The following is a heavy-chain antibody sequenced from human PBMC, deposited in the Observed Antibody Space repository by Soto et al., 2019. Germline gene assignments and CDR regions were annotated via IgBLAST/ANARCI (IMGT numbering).Heavy chain of an antibody. CDR1: GFTFSSYS. CDR3: ARGLYYDFWSGYYNPRAYFDY. CDR2: ISSSSSTI. J-gene: IGHJ4*02. V-gene: IGHV3-48*02. Sequence: PGGSLRLSCAASGFTFSSYSMNWVRQAPGKGLEWVSYISSSSSTIYYADSVKGRFTISRDNAKNSLYLQMNSLRDEDTAVYCCARGLYYDFWSGYYNPRAYFDYWGQGTLVTVSS. D-gene: IGHD3-3*01.